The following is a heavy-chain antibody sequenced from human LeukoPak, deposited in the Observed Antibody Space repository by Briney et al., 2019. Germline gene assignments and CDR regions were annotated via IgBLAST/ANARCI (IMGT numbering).Heavy chain of an antibody. J-gene: IGHJ6*02. CDR3: ARSIIIVPNTSYYYYYMDV. CDR1: GYNFISYA. D-gene: IGHD2/OR15-2a*01. Sequence: ASVKVSCKASGYNFISYAMHWVRQAPGEGLEWMAWINGATGNTEYSQKFQARVTITRDTSASTAYMELSSLRSEDTAVYYCARSIIIVPNTSYYYYYMDVWGQGTTVTVSS. V-gene: IGHV1-3*01. CDR2: INGATGNT.